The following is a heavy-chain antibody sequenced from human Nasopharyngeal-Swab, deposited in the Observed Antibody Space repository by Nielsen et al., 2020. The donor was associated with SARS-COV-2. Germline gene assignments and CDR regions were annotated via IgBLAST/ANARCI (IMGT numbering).Heavy chain of an antibody. CDR3: ARRKEILWLGSQRHGMDV. Sequence: GESLKISCTASGFSFNNYGMHWVRQAPGKGLEWVAIISYEGSIKHYADYVEGRFTISRDASKNTLYLQMNSLRPEDTAVYYCARRKEILWLGSQRHGMDVWGQGTTVTASS. D-gene: IGHD3-10*01. CDR1: GFSFNNYG. V-gene: IGHV3-30*03. J-gene: IGHJ6*02. CDR2: ISYEGSIK.